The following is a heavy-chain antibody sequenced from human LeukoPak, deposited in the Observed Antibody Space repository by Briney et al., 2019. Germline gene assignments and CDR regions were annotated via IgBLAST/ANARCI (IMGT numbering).Heavy chain of an antibody. V-gene: IGHV4-34*01. J-gene: IGHJ5*02. CDR1: GGSFSGYY. D-gene: IGHD5-12*01. CDR3: ATRPSRGLRVLP. CDR2: INHSGST. Sequence: PSETLSLTCAVYGGSFSGYYWSWIRQPPGKGLEWIGEINHSGSTNYNPSLKSRVTILVDTSKNQFSLKLSSVTAADTAVYYCATRPSRGLRVLPWGQGTLVTVSS.